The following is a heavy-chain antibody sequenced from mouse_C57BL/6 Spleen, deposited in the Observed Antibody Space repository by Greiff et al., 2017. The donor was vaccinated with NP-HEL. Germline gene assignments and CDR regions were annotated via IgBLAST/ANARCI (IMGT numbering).Heavy chain of an antibody. V-gene: IGHV1-61*01. Sequence: VQLQQPGAELVRPGSSVKLSCKASGYTFTSYWMDWVKQRPGQGLEWIGNIYPSDSETHYNQKFKDKATLTVDKSSSTAYMQLSSLTSEDSAVDYCARYDYALYYFDYWGQGTTLTVSS. D-gene: IGHD2-4*01. CDR3: ARYDYALYYFDY. J-gene: IGHJ2*01. CDR1: GYTFTSYW. CDR2: IYPSDSET.